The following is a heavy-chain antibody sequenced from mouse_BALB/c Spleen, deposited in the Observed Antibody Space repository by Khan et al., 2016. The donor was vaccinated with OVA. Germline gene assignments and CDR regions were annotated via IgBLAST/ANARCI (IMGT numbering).Heavy chain of an antibody. CDR1: GFTFSTYA. Sequence: QLEESGGGLVKPGGSLKLSCAASGFTFSTYAMSWVRQTPEKRLEWVATLSSDGDYTYFPDNVTGRFTISRDNAKNTLCLQMTSLRSEDTAMYYCARSPYGNFAYWGQGTLVTVSA. D-gene: IGHD2-1*01. J-gene: IGHJ3*01. CDR3: ARSPYGNFAY. CDR2: LSSDGDYT. V-gene: IGHV5-9-3*01.